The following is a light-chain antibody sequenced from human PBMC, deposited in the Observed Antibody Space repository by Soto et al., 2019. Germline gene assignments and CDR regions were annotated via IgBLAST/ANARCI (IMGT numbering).Light chain of an antibody. CDR2: GAS. Sequence: EIVMTQSPATLSVSPGERATLSCRASQSVSSNLAWYQQKPGQAPRRLIYGASTRAPGIPARFSGSGYGTEFTLTISSLQSEDFAVYYCQPYNNWPTFGPGTKVDIK. CDR3: QPYNNWPT. J-gene: IGKJ3*01. CDR1: QSVSSN. V-gene: IGKV3-15*01.